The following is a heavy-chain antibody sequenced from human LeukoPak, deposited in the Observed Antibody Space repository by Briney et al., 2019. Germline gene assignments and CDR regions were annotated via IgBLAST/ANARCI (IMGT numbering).Heavy chain of an antibody. CDR1: GYTLTELS. Sequence: ASVKVSCKVSGYTLTELSMHWVRQAPRKGLEWMGWISVYNGNTNYAQKLQDRVTMTTDTSTSTAYMDLRSLRSDDTAVYYCVRDSYDSSGNYLDYWGQGTLVTVSS. J-gene: IGHJ4*02. D-gene: IGHD3-22*01. CDR3: VRDSYDSSGNYLDY. V-gene: IGHV1-18*01. CDR2: ISVYNGNT.